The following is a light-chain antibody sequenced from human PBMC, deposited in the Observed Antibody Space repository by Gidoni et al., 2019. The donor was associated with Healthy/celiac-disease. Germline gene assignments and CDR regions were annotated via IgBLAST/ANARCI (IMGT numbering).Light chain of an antibody. V-gene: IGLV1-44*01. CDR3: AAWDDSLNGWG. CDR2: SNN. J-gene: IGLJ3*02. CDR1: TSNIGSNT. Sequence: SVLTHPPSASGTPGQVVTISCSGRTSNIGSNTVNWYQQLPGTAPKRLIYSNNQRPSGVPDRCSGSKSGTSASLAISGLQSEDEADYYWAAWDDSLNGWGFGGGTKLTVL.